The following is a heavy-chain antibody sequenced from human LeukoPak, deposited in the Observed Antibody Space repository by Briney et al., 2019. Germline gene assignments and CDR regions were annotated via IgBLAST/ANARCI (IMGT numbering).Heavy chain of an antibody. D-gene: IGHD3-3*01. V-gene: IGHV3-21*01. CDR2: ISSSSSYI. CDR1: GFTFSSYA. Sequence: GGSLRLSCAASGFTFSSYAMSWVRQAPGKGLEWVSSISSSSSYIYYADSVKGRFTISRDNAKNSLYLQMNSLRAEDTAVYYCARAPYYDFWSGYYTYYYYGMDVWGQGTTVTVSS. J-gene: IGHJ6*02. CDR3: ARAPYYDFWSGYYTYYYYGMDV.